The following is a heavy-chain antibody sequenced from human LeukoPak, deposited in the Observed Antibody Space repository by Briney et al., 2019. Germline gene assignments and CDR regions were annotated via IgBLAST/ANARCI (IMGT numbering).Heavy chain of an antibody. V-gene: IGHV3-30*03. CDR2: ISYDGSNK. J-gene: IGHJ4*02. Sequence: GGSLRLSCAASGFTFSSYGMHWVRQAPGKGLEWVAVISYDGSNKYYADSVKGRFTISRDNSKNTLYLQMNSLRAEDTAVYYCATLQGSPFDYWGQGTLVTVSS. D-gene: IGHD1-26*01. CDR1: GFTFSSYG. CDR3: ATLQGSPFDY.